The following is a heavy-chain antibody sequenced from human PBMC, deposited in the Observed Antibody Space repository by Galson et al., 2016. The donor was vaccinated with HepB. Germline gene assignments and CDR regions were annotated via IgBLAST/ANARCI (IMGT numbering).Heavy chain of an antibody. CDR3: ATSGNYFLSPFDY. CDR1: GLSFSDHY. V-gene: IGHV3-11*03. D-gene: IGHD3-22*01. Sequence: SLRLSCAVSGLSFSDHYMGWIRQAPGKGLEWVSYISGSSTCTNHGDSMKGRFTISRDNAKNSVYLQMNSLRAEDTAVYYCATSGNYFLSPFDYWGQGALVTVSS. J-gene: IGHJ4*02. CDR2: ISGSSTCT.